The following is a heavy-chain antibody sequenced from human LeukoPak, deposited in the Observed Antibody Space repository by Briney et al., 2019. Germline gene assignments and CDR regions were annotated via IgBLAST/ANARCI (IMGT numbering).Heavy chain of an antibody. V-gene: IGHV3-15*01. CDR3: TTDSTVTTDGDVFDI. CDR2: IKSKTGGGTT. CDR1: GFTFSSYE. D-gene: IGHD4-17*01. J-gene: IGHJ3*02. Sequence: GGSLRFSCAASGFTFSSYEMNWVRQAPGKGLEWVGRIKSKTGGGTTDYAAPVKGRSTISRDDSKNMLYLQMNSLKTEDTAVYYCTTDSTVTTDGDVFDIWGQGTMVTVSS.